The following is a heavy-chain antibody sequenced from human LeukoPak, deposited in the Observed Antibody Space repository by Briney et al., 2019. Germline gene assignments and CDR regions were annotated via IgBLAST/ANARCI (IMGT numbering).Heavy chain of an antibody. CDR1: GFTFSSYA. Sequence: GGSLRLSCAASGFTFSSYAMSWVRQAPGKGLEWVSAISGSGGSTYYADSVKGRFTISRDNSKNTLYLQMNSLRAEDTAVYYCAKDRGNIVVVPAAIPTMALDYWGQGTLVTVSS. CDR2: ISGSGGST. CDR3: AKDRGNIVVVPAAIPTMALDY. D-gene: IGHD2-2*01. V-gene: IGHV3-23*01. J-gene: IGHJ4*02.